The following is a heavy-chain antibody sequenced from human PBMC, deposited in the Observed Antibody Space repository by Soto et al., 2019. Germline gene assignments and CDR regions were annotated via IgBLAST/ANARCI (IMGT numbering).Heavy chain of an antibody. CDR1: GGSVSSGSYY. D-gene: IGHD1-26*01. V-gene: IGHV4-61*01. J-gene: IGHJ4*02. CDR3: ARAREWEPIDY. CDR2: IYYSGST. Sequence: ASETLSLTCTVSGGSVSSGSYYWSWLRQPPGKGLEWIGYIYYSGSTNYNPSLKSRVTISVDTSKNQFSLKLSSVTAADTAVYYCARAREWEPIDYWGQGTLVTVSS.